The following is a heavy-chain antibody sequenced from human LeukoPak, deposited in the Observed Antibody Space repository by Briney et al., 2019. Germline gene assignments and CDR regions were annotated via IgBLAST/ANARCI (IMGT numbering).Heavy chain of an antibody. D-gene: IGHD6-6*01. J-gene: IGHJ4*02. CDR3: ARDPGGIAARRYYFDY. V-gene: IGHV4-39*07. CDR1: GGSISCSSYY. CDR2: IYYSGST. Sequence: SETLSLTCTVSGGSISCSSYYWGWIRQPPGKGLEWIGSIYYSGSTYYNPSLKSRVTISVDTSKNQFSLKLSSVTAADTAVYYCARDPGGIAARRYYFDYWGQGTLVTVSS.